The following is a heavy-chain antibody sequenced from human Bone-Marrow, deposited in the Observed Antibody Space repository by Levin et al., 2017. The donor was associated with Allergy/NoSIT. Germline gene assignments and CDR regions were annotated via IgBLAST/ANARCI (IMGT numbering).Heavy chain of an antibody. Sequence: SETLSLTCSVSGNSVISGNYYWSWLRQTPGKGLEWIGYIFHSGSTNYNPSLKSRVIISLDTSKNQFSLNVRSVSAADTAVYYCARVAYSGYDSRGAFDSWGQGTLVTVSS. J-gene: IGHJ4*02. V-gene: IGHV4-61*01. CDR2: IFHSGST. CDR3: ARVAYSGYDSRGAFDS. CDR1: GNSVISGNYY. D-gene: IGHD5-12*01.